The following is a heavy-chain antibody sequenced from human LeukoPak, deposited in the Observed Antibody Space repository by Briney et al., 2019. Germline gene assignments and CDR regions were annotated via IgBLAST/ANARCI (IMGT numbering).Heavy chain of an antibody. Sequence: ASVKVSCKASGYTFTGYYMHWVRQAPGQGLEWMGWINPNSGGTNYAQKFQGRVTMTRDTSISTAYMELSRLRSDDTAVYYCVRNKGTVGNYYYGMDVWGQGTTVTVSS. CDR3: VRNKGTVGNYYYGMDV. CDR1: GYTFTGYY. V-gene: IGHV1-2*02. J-gene: IGHJ6*02. CDR2: INPNSGGT. D-gene: IGHD4-23*01.